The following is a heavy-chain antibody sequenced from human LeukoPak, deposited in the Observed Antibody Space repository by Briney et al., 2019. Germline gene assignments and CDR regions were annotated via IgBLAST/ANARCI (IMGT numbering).Heavy chain of an antibody. CDR2: IYYSGST. J-gene: IGHJ4*02. V-gene: IGHV4-31*03. D-gene: IGHD3-22*01. CDR3: ARLGWKWLLLRRRESYFDY. CDR1: GGSISSGGYY. Sequence: SQTLSLTCTVSGGSISSGGYYWSWIRQHPGKGLEWIGYIYYSGSTYYNPSLKSRVTISVDTSKNQFSLKLSSVTAADTAVYYCARLGWKWLLLRRRESYFDYWGQGTLVTVSS.